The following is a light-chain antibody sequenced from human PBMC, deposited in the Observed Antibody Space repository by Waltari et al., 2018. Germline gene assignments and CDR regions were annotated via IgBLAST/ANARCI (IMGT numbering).Light chain of an antibody. J-gene: IGKJ4*01. CDR2: STS. V-gene: IGKV1-39*02. CDR1: QRISSY. CDR3: QEYYTDSLT. Sequence: DIQMTQSPSSLSASVGDRVTITCRAAQRISSYLNWYQVKPGKAPKLLIYSTSTLQNGVPSRFSGSGAGTQFTLTISGLQAEDVAVYYCQEYYTDSLTFGGGTKVEIK.